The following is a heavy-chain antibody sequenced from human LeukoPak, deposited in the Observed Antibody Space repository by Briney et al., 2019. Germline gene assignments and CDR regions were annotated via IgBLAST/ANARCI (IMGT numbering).Heavy chain of an antibody. CDR1: GGSISSYY. V-gene: IGHV4-59*01. CDR2: IYYSGST. D-gene: IGHD3-10*01. J-gene: IGHJ6*02. CDR3: ARAPRRGYYYGMDV. Sequence: PSETLSLTCTVSGGSISSYYWSWIRQPPGKGLEWIGYIYYSGSTNYNPSLKSRVTISVDTSKNQFSLKLSPVTAADTAVYYCARAPRRGYYYGMDVWGQGTTVTVSS.